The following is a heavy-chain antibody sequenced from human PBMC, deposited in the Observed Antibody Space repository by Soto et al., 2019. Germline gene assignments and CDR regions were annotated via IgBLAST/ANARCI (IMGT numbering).Heavy chain of an antibody. CDR2: INHSGST. D-gene: IGHD4-4*01. CDR1: GGSFSGYY. Sequence: PSETLSLTCAVYGGSFSGYYWSWIRQPPGKGLEWIGEINHSGSTNYNPSLKSRVTISVDTSKNQFSLKLSSVTAADTAVYYCARAVGGNSNANYYYYYGMDVWGQGTTVTVSS. CDR3: ARAVGGNSNANYYYYYGMDV. V-gene: IGHV4-34*01. J-gene: IGHJ6*02.